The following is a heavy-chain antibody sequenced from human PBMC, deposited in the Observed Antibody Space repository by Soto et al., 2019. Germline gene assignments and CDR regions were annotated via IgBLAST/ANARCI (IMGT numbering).Heavy chain of an antibody. CDR2: IIPILGIA. J-gene: IGHJ3*01. V-gene: IGHV1-69*02. D-gene: IGHD2-2*02. CDR1: GGTFSSYT. CDR3: ASDQSGGSTSSYSAFWS. Sequence: ASVKVSCKASGGTFSSYTISWVRQAPGQGLEWMGRIIPILGIANYAQKFQGRVTITTDKSTSTAYMELSSLRYEDTSVYYCASDQSGGSTSSYSAFWSWGKGTMFTVSS.